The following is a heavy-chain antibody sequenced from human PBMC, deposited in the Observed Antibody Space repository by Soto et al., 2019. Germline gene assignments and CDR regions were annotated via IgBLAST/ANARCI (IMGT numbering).Heavy chain of an antibody. D-gene: IGHD2-15*01. CDR1: GDSVSTNSAT. J-gene: IGHJ3*01. V-gene: IGHV6-1*01. CDR3: ARAAVAFDAFDL. Sequence: QIQLQQSGPGLVKPSQTLSLTCVISGDSVSTNSATWNWIRQSPSRGLEWLGRTYPRSKWYNEYAVSVKSRIAIRPDTSKNLFSLQLRSVTPEDTAVYFCARAAVAFDAFDLWGQGTVVTVSS. CDR2: TYPRSKWYN.